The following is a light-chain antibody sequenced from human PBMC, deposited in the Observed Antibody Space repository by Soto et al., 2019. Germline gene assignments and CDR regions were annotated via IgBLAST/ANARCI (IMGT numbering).Light chain of an antibody. CDR3: SSYTSGSTVV. Sequence: QSVLTQPASVSGSPGQSITISCTGTSSDVGGYNYVSWYQQHPGKAPKLMICDVSNRPSGVSNRFSGSKSGSTASLTISGLQAEDEADYYCSSYTSGSTVVFGGGTKLTVL. J-gene: IGLJ3*02. CDR1: SSDVGGYNY. V-gene: IGLV2-14*01. CDR2: DVS.